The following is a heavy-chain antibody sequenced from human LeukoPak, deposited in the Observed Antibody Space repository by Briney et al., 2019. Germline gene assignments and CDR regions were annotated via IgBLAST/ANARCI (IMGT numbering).Heavy chain of an antibody. V-gene: IGHV1-18*01. J-gene: IGHJ3*01. CDR3: ARGVNYYDSSGNRGALDF. D-gene: IGHD3-22*01. Sequence: ASVKVSCKVSGYTFTTYGISWVRQAPGQGLEWMGWISAYNGDTNYAQNLQGRVTMTTDTSTSTAYMELRSLRSDDTAVYYCARGVNYYDSSGNRGALDFWGQGTMVTVSS. CDR2: ISAYNGDT. CDR1: GYTFTTYG.